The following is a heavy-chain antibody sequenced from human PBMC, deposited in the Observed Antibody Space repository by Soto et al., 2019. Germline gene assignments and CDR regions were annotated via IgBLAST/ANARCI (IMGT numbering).Heavy chain of an antibody. Sequence: GASVKVSCKASRYTFTSYDIFWVRQSPGQGLEWMGWIKTDSGDTHYAQNFQGRVTMTRDTSISTAYMGLNNLLSDDTAVYYCARRSSTYLNEIIYDPWGQGTLVTAPQ. D-gene: IGHD2-2*01. J-gene: IGHJ5*02. CDR2: IKTDSGDT. CDR1: RYTFTSYD. V-gene: IGHV1-2*02. CDR3: ARRSSTYLNEIIYDP.